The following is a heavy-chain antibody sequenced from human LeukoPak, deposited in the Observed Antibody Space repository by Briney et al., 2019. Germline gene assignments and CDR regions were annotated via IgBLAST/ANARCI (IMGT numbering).Heavy chain of an antibody. D-gene: IGHD3-22*01. CDR2: IYSGGST. J-gene: IGHJ6*03. CDR1: GFTVSSNY. V-gene: IGHV3-53*01. CDR3: ARDCSSGYRYYYYMDV. Sequence: HPGGSLRLSCAASGFTVSSNYVSWVRQAPGKGLEWVSVIYSGGSTYYADSVKGRFTISRDNAKNSLYLQMNSLRAEDTAVYYCARDCSSGYRYYYYMDVWGKGTTATISS.